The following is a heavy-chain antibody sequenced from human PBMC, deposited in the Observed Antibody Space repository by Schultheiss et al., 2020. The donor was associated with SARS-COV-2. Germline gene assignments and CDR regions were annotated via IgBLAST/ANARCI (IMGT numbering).Heavy chain of an antibody. D-gene: IGHD3-10*01. V-gene: IGHV3-74*01. J-gene: IGHJ4*02. Sequence: GESLKISCAASGFTFSDYWMHWVRQAPGTGLVWVSRINSDGRSTNYADSVKGRFTISRDNAKNTLYLQMNNLRADDAAVYYCARDLGGIDYWGQGTLVTVSS. CDR1: GFTFSDYW. CDR3: ARDLGGIDY. CDR2: INSDGRST.